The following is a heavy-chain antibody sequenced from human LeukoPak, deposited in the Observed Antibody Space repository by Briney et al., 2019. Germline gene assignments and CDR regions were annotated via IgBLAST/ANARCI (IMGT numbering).Heavy chain of an antibody. CDR3: ATGGPYDSSGYYYVYSEVYNWFDP. D-gene: IGHD3-22*01. J-gene: IGHJ5*02. CDR1: GGTFSSYA. CDR2: IIPIFGTA. V-gene: IGHV1-69*05. Sequence: ASVKVSCKASGGTFSSYAISWVRQAPGQGLEWMGGIIPIFGTANYAQKFQGRVTITTDESTRSADMELSSLRSEDTAVYYCATGGPYDSSGYYYVYSEVYNWFDPWGQGTLVTVSS.